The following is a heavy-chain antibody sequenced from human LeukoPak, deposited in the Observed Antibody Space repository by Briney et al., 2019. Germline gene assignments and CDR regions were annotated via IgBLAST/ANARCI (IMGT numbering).Heavy chain of an antibody. CDR3: ARSKLGIDRAFDI. CDR2: ISSGGTTI. V-gene: IGHV3-48*03. D-gene: IGHD7-27*01. CDR1: GFTFSGYK. J-gene: IGHJ3*02. Sequence: RTGGSLRLSCAASGFTFSGYKMNWVRQAPGKGLERVSFISSGGTTIYYADSVKGRFTISRDNAKNSLYLQMNSLRAEDTAVYYCARSKLGIDRAFDIWGHGTMVTVSS.